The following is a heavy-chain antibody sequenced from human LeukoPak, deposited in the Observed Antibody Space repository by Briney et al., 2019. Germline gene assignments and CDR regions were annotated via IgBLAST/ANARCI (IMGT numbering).Heavy chain of an antibody. CDR1: GGSISSSSYY. D-gene: IGHD5-12*01. CDR3: ARVTGYMVEDYFDY. Sequence: SETLSLTCTVSGGSISSSSYYWGWIRQPPGKGLEWIGSIYYSGSTNYNPSLKSRVTISVDTSKNQFSLRLSSVTAADTAVYYCARVTGYMVEDYFDYWGQGTLVTVSS. CDR2: IYYSGST. J-gene: IGHJ4*02. V-gene: IGHV4-39*07.